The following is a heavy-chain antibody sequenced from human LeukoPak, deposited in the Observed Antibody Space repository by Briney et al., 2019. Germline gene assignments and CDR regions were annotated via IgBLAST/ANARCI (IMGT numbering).Heavy chain of an antibody. J-gene: IGHJ4*02. CDR3: ARDQGGYSYGSFDY. Sequence: GGSLRLSCAASGFAFSSYAMSWVRQAPGKGLEWVSAISGSGGSTYYADSVKGRFTISRDNSKNTLYLQMNSLRAEDTAVYYCARDQGGYSYGSFDYWGQGTLVTVSS. V-gene: IGHV3-23*01. D-gene: IGHD5-18*01. CDR1: GFAFSSYA. CDR2: ISGSGGST.